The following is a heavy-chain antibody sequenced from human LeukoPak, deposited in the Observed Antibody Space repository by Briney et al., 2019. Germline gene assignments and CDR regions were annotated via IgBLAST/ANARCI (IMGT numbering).Heavy chain of an antibody. CDR1: GGSISSGDYY. Sequence: SETLSLTCTVSGGSISSGDYYWSWIRQPPGKGLEWIGYIYYSGSTYYNPSLKSRVTISVDTSKNQFSLRLSSVTAADTAVYYCARDSPARGSDWGQGTLVTVSS. V-gene: IGHV4-30-4*02. CDR2: IYYSGST. J-gene: IGHJ1*01. CDR3: ARDSPARGSD.